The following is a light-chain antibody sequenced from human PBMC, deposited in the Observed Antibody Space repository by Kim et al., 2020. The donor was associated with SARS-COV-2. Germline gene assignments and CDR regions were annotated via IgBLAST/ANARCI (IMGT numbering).Light chain of an antibody. V-gene: IGKV1-5*03. CDR3: QQYNTSSQT. CDR1: QSVRRL. CDR2: KAS. Sequence: SPGETVTITFRASQSVRRLLAWYQRKKEDAPILLISKASNLESDVPSRFSGSGSGTEFTLTINSLQPDDFATHYCQQYNTSSQTFGQRTKVDIK. J-gene: IGKJ1*01.